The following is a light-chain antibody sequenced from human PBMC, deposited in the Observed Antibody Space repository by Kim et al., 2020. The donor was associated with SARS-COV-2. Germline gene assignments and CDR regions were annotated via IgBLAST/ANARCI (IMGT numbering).Light chain of an antibody. J-gene: IGKJ4*01. CDR1: QSVSSSY. CDR3: QQYGSSPLT. Sequence: EIVLTQPPGTLSLSPGERVTLSCRASQSVSSSYSAWYQQKPGQAPRLLIYGASSRATGIPDRFSGGGPGTDFTLTISRLEPEDFAVYYCQQYGSSPLTFGGGTKVDIK. CDR2: GAS. V-gene: IGKV3-20*01.